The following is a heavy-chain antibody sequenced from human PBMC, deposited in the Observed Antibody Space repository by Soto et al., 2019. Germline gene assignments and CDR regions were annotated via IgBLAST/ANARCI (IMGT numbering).Heavy chain of an antibody. J-gene: IGHJ6*02. CDR3: AKDMGTYCELHFGYSTVV. Sequence: GGSLRLSCAASGFTFSSYAMSWVRQAPGKGLEWVSAISGSGGSTYYADSVKGRFTISRDNSKNTLYLQMNSLRAEDTAVYYFAKDMGTYCELHFGYSTVVWCPGTLLTV. D-gene: IGHD3-10*01. CDR2: ISGSGGST. V-gene: IGHV3-23*01. CDR1: GFTFSSYA.